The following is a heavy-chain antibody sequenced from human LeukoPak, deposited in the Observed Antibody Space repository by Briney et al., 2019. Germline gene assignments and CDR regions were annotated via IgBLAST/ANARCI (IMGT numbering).Heavy chain of an antibody. CDR1: GFTFSSYS. J-gene: IGHJ4*02. D-gene: IGHD2-15*01. CDR3: ARGSVVVVAATGVDFDY. Sequence: PGGSLRLSCAASGFTFSSYSMNWVRQVPGKGLEWVSSISSSSSYIYYADSVKGRFTISRDNAKNSLYLQMNSLRAEDTAVYYCARGSVVVVAATGVDFDYWGQGTLVTVSS. V-gene: IGHV3-21*01. CDR2: ISSSSSYI.